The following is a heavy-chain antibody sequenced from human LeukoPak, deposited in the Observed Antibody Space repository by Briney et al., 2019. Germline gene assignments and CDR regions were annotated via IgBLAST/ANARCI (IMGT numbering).Heavy chain of an antibody. J-gene: IGHJ6*02. V-gene: IGHV3-23*01. CDR2: ITTNGST. D-gene: IGHD2-21*01. CDR3: AKAPVWNYYYGLDV. CDR1: GLTASHNVNNA. Sequence: PGGSLRLSCAASGLTASHNVNNAMSWVRHAPGKGLEWVSGITTNGSTYYADSVKGRFTISRENSNNTLYLHMDSLRAEDTAVYYCAKAPVWNYYYGLDVWGQGTTVTVSS.